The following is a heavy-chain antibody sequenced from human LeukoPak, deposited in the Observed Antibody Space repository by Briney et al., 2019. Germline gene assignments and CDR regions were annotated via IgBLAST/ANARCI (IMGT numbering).Heavy chain of an antibody. Sequence: GGSLRLSCAASGFTFSSCSIYWVRQEPRGGREGVSSIISSSSYIYYADSVKGRFTISRDNAKNSLYLKMNSLRAEDTAVYYCAREPTLVVVPAAAAYWGQGTLVTVSS. CDR1: GFTFSSCS. V-gene: IGHV3-21*01. CDR2: IISSSSYI. J-gene: IGHJ4*02. D-gene: IGHD2-2*01. CDR3: AREPTLVVVPAAAAY.